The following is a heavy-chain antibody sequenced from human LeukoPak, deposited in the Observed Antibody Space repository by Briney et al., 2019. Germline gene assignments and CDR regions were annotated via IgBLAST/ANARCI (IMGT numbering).Heavy chain of an antibody. CDR1: GFSFIDYS. D-gene: IGHD1-26*01. V-gene: IGHV3-21*01. CDR2: ISGNSFHI. CDR3: ASGTIVGARGADN. Sequence: PGGSLRLSCSASGFSFIDYSMTWVRQAPGKALEWVSSISGNSFHIFYADSVKGRFTISRDNAYKSLYLQLNSLRAEDTAVYYCASGTIVGARGADNWGQGTLVTVSS. J-gene: IGHJ4*02.